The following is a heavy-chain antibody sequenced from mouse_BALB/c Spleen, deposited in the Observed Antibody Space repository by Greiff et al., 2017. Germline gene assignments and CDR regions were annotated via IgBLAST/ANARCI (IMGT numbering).Heavy chain of an antibody. CDR2: IYYSGTI. V-gene: IGHV3-5*02. J-gene: IGHJ4*01. D-gene: IGHD1-1*01. CDR3: ARDDYGSSYGYAMDY. Sequence: EVQVVESGPGLVKPSQTVSLTCTVTGISITTGNYRWSWIRQFPGNKLEWIGYIYYSGTITYNPSLTSRTTITRDTSKNQFFLEMNSLTAEDTATYYCARDDYGSSYGYAMDYWGQGTSVTVSS. CDR1: GISITTGNYR.